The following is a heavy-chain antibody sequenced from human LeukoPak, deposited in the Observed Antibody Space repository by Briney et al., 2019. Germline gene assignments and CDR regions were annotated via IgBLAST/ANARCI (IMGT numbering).Heavy chain of an antibody. Sequence: PSETLSLTCTVSGGSISSGSYYWSWIRQPAGKGLEWIGRIYTSGSTNYNPSLKSRVTISVDTSKNQFSLKLSSVTAADTAVYYCAREVRWQDNLRIFDYWGQGTLVTVSS. CDR2: IYTSGST. CDR1: GGSISSGSYY. CDR3: AREVRWQDNLRIFDY. V-gene: IGHV4-61*02. D-gene: IGHD1-14*01. J-gene: IGHJ4*02.